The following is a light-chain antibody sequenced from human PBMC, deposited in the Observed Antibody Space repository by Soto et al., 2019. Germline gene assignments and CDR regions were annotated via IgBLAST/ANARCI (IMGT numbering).Light chain of an antibody. V-gene: IGLV2-14*01. CDR1: SSDVGGYNY. CDR2: EVS. Sequence: QSALTQPASVSGSPGQSITISCTGTSSDVGGYNYVSWYQQHPGKAPKLMIYEVSNRPSGVSNRFSGSKSGNTASLTISGLQAEDEDNYYCSSSTSSSTHVVFGGGTMLTVL. J-gene: IGLJ2*01. CDR3: SSSTSSSTHVV.